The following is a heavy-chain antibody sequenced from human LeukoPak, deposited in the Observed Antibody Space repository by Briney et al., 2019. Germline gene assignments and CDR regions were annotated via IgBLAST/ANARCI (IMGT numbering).Heavy chain of an antibody. D-gene: IGHD1-26*01. CDR2: INPNSSGT. CDR1: GYTLTGYY. CDR3: ARDDSGSYYFDY. Sequence: ASVKASCKASGYTLTGYYMHWVRQAPGQPLEWMGWINPNSSGTNYAQKFQGRVTMTRDTSISTAYMELSRLRSDDTAVYYCARDDSGSYYFDYWGQGTLVTVSS. V-gene: IGHV1-2*02. J-gene: IGHJ4*02.